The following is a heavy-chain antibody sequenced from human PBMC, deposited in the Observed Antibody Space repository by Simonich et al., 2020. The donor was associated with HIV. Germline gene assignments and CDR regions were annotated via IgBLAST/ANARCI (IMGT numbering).Heavy chain of an antibody. CDR1: GYTFTDYY. V-gene: IGHV1-2*06. CDR2: FNPNSGGT. J-gene: IGHJ3*02. D-gene: IGHD3-3*01. CDR3: ARSRSGPFDAFDI. Sequence: QVQLVQSGAEVKKPGASVKVSCKASGYTFTDYYMHWVRQAPGQGLERIGRFNPNSGGTNYSQKFKGRVTMTRDTSISTAYMELSRLRSDDTAVYYCARSRSGPFDAFDIWGQGTMVTVSS.